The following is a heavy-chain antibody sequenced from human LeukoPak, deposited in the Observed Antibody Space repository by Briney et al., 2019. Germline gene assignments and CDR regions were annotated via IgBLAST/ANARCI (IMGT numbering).Heavy chain of an antibody. D-gene: IGHD5-24*01. CDR3: TRRAARWQFDL. Sequence: GRSLRLSCAVSGLNFDDYAMHWVRQAPGRGLEWVSGINWKTGNGIYADSVKGRFTISRDNAKNSLYLQMSSLRAEDTALYYCTRRAARWQFDLWGRGTLLTVSS. CDR1: GLNFDDYA. V-gene: IGHV3-9*01. J-gene: IGHJ2*01. CDR2: INWKTGNG.